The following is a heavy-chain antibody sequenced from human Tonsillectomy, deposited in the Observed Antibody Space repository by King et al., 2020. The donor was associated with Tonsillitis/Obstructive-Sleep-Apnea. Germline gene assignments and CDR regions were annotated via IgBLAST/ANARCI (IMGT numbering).Heavy chain of an antibody. J-gene: IGHJ4*02. V-gene: IGHV4-59*08. CDR3: ASGRYFDSFDY. Sequence: VQLQESGPGLVKPSETLSLTCTVSGGSISSYYWSWIRQPHGKGLEGSGYIYYSGSTNYNPSLKSRVTISVDTSKNQFSLKLSSVTAADTAVYYCASGRYFDSFDYWGQGTLVTVSS. CDR2: IYYSGST. D-gene: IGHD3-9*01. CDR1: GGSISSYY.